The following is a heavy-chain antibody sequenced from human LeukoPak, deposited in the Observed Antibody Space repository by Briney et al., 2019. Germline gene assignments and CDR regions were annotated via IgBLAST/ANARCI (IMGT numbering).Heavy chain of an antibody. CDR2: IYTSGST. J-gene: IGHJ3*02. CDR3: ARGYCSGGSCYSFGDAFDI. Sequence: SETLSLTCTVSGGSISSYYWSWIRQPAGKGLEWIGRIYTSGSTNYNPSLKSRVTMSVDTSKNQFSLKLSSVAAADTAVYYCARGYCSGGSCYSFGDAFDIWGQGTMVTVSS. CDR1: GGSISSYY. D-gene: IGHD2-15*01. V-gene: IGHV4-4*07.